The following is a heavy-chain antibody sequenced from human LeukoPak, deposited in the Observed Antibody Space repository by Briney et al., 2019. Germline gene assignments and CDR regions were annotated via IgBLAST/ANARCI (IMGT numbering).Heavy chain of an antibody. V-gene: IGHV1-18*01. CDR2: ISAADGDT. CDR1: GYSFSNYG. CDR3: ARLIRAAALIDY. D-gene: IGHD6-25*01. Sequence: ASVKVSCKASGYSFSNYGVTWVRQAPGQGLEWMGWISAADGDTDYVQKFQGRLTLTTDTSTRTAYMDLRSLRSDGTAVYYCARLIRAAALIDYWGQGTLVTVSS. J-gene: IGHJ4*02.